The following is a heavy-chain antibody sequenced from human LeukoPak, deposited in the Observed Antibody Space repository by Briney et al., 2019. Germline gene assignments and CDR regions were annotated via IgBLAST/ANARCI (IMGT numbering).Heavy chain of an antibody. Sequence: PGGSRRLSCAASGFTFSSHWVAWLRQAPGKGLEWVANIKQDGSEIYYVDSVKGRFTISRDNAKNSLYLQMNSLRVEDTAVYFCARWRTSNWSEFDTWGPGNLLTVSS. J-gene: IGHJ4*02. CDR3: ARWRTSNWSEFDT. D-gene: IGHD6-13*01. CDR1: GFTFSSHW. CDR2: IKQDGSEI. V-gene: IGHV3-7*05.